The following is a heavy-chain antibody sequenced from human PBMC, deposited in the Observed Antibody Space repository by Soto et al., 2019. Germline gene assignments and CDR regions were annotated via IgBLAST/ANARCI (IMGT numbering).Heavy chain of an antibody. CDR3: ARLRIYCSGGSCYYYFDY. D-gene: IGHD2-15*01. J-gene: IGHJ4*02. CDR1: SGSISGTSYY. Sequence: QLHLEESGPGLVEPSETLSLTCTVSSGSISGTSYYWGWIRQPPGKGLVWIGNIYYNGNTYYNPSLKSRVAISVDTSKNQFSLSLSSVTAADTAVYYCARLRIYCSGGSCYYYFDYWGQGTLVTVTS. V-gene: IGHV4-39*01. CDR2: IYYNGNT.